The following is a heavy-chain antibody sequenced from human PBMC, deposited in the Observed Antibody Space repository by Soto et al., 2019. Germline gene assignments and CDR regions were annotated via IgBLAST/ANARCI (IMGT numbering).Heavy chain of an antibody. V-gene: IGHV4-61*01. CDR2: IYYSGST. J-gene: IGHJ4*02. D-gene: IGHD3-10*01. Sequence: PSETLSLTGTVSVGSFSSASHYWRWILQPPGKGLEWIGYIYYSGSTDYNPSLKSRVIISVDTSKNQFSLNLSSVTAADTAVYYCARGYYGSESGGYYFDYWGQGTLVTVSS. CDR3: ARGYYGSESGGYYFDY. CDR1: VGSFSSASHY.